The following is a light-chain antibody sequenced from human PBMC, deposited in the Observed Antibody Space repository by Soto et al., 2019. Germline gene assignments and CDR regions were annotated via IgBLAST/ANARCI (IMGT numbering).Light chain of an antibody. J-gene: IGKJ2*01. CDR3: MQALQTLYYT. CDR2: LGS. V-gene: IGKV2-28*01. CDR1: QSLLHSNGYNY. Sequence: DIVMTQSPLSLPVTPGEPASISCRSSQSLLHSNGYNYLDWYLQKPGQSPQLLIYLGSNRASGVPDRFSGSGSDTDFTLKISRVEAEDVGVYYCMQALQTLYYTFGQGTKLEIK.